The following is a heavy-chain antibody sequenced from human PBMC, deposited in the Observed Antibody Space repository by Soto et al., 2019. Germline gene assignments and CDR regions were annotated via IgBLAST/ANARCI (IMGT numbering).Heavy chain of an antibody. V-gene: IGHV1-69*01. CDR1: GGTFNNYP. J-gene: IGHJ6*02. CDR2: SIPIFGTA. Sequence: QVQLVQSGAEVKKPGSSVKVSCKASGGTFNNYPITWVRQAPGEGLEWMGGSIPIFGTANYAQKFQGRVTISVDESTSTAYMELSSLRSEDTAVYYCARGRGYSGDDHYYYFDMDVWAKGPRSPSP. D-gene: IGHD5-12*01. CDR3: ARGRGYSGDDHYYYFDMDV.